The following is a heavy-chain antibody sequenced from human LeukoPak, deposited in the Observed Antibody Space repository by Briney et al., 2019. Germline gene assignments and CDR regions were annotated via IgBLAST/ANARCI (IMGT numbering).Heavy chain of an antibody. CDR2: ISSSGSTI. Sequence: GGSLRLSCAASGFTFSSYEMNWVRQAPGKGLEWVSYISSSGSTIYYADSVKGRFTISRDNAENSLYLQMNSLRAEDTAVYYCARRGESKFYYYDSSGSQPEGAFDIWGQGTMVTVSS. CDR3: ARRGESKFYYYDSSGSQPEGAFDI. CDR1: GFTFSSYE. J-gene: IGHJ3*02. D-gene: IGHD3-22*01. V-gene: IGHV3-48*03.